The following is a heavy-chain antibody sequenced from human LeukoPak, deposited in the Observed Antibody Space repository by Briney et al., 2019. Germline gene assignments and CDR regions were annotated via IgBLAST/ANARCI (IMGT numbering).Heavy chain of an antibody. V-gene: IGHV1-46*01. Sequence: ASVTVSCKASGYTFTIYYMHWVRQAPGQGLEWMGIINPSGGSTTSYAQKFQGRVTMTRDTSTSTVDMELSSLTSEDTAVYYCARASSSGRRFDYWGQGTLVTVSS. CDR1: GYTFTIYY. D-gene: IGHD3-22*01. CDR2: INPSGGSTT. CDR3: ARASSSGRRFDY. J-gene: IGHJ4*02.